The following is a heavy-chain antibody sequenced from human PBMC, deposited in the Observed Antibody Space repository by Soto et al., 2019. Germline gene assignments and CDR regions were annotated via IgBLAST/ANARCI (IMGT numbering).Heavy chain of an antibody. J-gene: IGHJ6*02. CDR1: GFMFSIYK. CDR3: AGGQRRQLWVMAPYGV. D-gene: IGHD5-18*01. Sequence: GGSLRLSCAASGFMFSIYKMNWVRQAPGKGLEWVSYISSGGINIHYADSVKGRFTISRDNAKNSLYLQMNSPRAEDTAVYYCAGGQRRQLWVMAPYGVWGQGTTVTVSS. CDR2: ISSGGINI. V-gene: IGHV3-48*04.